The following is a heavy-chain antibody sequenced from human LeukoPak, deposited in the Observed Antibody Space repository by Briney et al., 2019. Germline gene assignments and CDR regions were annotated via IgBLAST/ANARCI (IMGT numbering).Heavy chain of an antibody. CDR2: IYSGGST. J-gene: IGHJ4*02. D-gene: IGHD2-2*01. V-gene: IGHV3-53*01. Sequence: PGGSLRLSCAASGFTVSSNYMSWVRQAPGKGLEWVSVIYSGGSTYYADSVKGRFTISRDNSKNTLYLQMNSLRAEDTAVYYCAREGCSSTSCPGSFDYWGQGTLVTVSS. CDR1: GFTVSSNY. CDR3: AREGCSSTSCPGSFDY.